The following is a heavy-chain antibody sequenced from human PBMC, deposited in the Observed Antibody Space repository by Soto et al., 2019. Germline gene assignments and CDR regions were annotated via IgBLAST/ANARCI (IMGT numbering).Heavy chain of an antibody. CDR3: ARRSSSSWGRRAYYFDY. J-gene: IGHJ4*02. Sequence: SETLSLTCTVSGGSISSSSYYWGWIRQPPGKGLEWIGSIYYSGSTYYNPSLKSRVTISVDTSKNQFSLKLSSVTAADTAVYYCARRSSSSWGRRAYYFDYWGQGTLVTVSS. D-gene: IGHD6-13*01. CDR1: GGSISSSSYY. V-gene: IGHV4-39*01. CDR2: IYYSGST.